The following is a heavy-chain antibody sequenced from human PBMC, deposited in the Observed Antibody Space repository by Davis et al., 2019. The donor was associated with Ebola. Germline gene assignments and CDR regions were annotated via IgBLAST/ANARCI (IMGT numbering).Heavy chain of an antibody. J-gene: IGHJ6*02. CDR1: GFSLSTSGVG. Sequence: SGPTLVKPTQTLTLTCTFSGFSLSTSGVGVGWIRQPPGKALEWLALIYWDDDKRYSPSLKSRLTITKDTSKNQVVLTMTNMDPVDTATYYCAHRLDAYYNGSGRGGVGGMDVWGQGTTVTVSS. CDR3: AHRLDAYYNGSGRGGVGGMDV. CDR2: IYWDDDK. V-gene: IGHV2-5*02. D-gene: IGHD3-10*01.